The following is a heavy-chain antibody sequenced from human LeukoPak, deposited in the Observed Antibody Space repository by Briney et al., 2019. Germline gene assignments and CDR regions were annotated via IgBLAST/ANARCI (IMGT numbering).Heavy chain of an antibody. J-gene: IGHJ4*02. D-gene: IGHD3-10*01. CDR2: MNPNSGNT. CDR1: GYTFTSYD. CDR3: ARGPLIYGSGSFHDY. V-gene: IGHV1-8*01. Sequence: GASVKVSCKASGYTFTSYDINWVRQASGQGLEWMGWMNPNSGNTGYAQKFQGRVTMTRDTSISTAYMDLSSLRSEDTAVYYCARGPLIYGSGSFHDYWGQGALVTVSS.